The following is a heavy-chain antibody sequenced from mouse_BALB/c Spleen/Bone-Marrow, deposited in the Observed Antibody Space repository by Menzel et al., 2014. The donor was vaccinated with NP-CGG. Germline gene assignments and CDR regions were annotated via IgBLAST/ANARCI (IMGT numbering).Heavy chain of an antibody. CDR2: INPGSSTI. J-gene: IGHJ1*01. D-gene: IGHD1-1*01. CDR1: GFDFSRYW. V-gene: IGHV4-2*02. Sequence: EVMLVESGGGLVQPGGSLNLSCAASGFDFSRYWMSWARQAPGKGQEWIGEINPGSSTINYTPSLKDKFIISRDNAKNTLYLQMSKVRSEDTALYYCARAGSYWYFDVWGARTTVTVSS. CDR3: ARAGSYWYFDV.